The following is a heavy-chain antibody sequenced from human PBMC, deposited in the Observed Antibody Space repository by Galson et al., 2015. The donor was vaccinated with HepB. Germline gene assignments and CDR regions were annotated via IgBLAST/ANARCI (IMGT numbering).Heavy chain of an antibody. CDR1: GYTFTGYY. V-gene: IGHV1-2*02. J-gene: IGHJ6*02. D-gene: IGHD3-16*01. CDR2: INPDTGGT. CDR3: ARGEYRLLGGMDA. Sequence: SVKVSCKASGYTFTGYYIHWVRQAPGQGLEWMGCINPDTGGTNYPQNFQGRVTMTRDTSINIAYMELTRLRSDDTAVYYCARGEYRLLGGMDAWGQGTTVIVSS.